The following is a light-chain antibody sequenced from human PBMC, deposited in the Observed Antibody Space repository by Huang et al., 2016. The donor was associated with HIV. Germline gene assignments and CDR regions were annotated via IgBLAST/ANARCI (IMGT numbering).Light chain of an antibody. J-gene: IGKJ2*01. Sequence: EIVLTQSPATLCLSPGERATLSCRASQSVSTYLAWYQHRPGHAPRLLIYDASNRATGIPARFSGSGSGTYFTLTISSLEPEDFAVYYCQQRINWPPYTFGQGTNLEIK. V-gene: IGKV3-11*01. CDR2: DAS. CDR3: QQRINWPPYT. CDR1: QSVSTY.